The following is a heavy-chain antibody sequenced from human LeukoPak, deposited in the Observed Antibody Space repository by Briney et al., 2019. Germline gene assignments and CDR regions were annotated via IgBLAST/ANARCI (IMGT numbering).Heavy chain of an antibody. D-gene: IGHD3-22*01. J-gene: IGHJ4*02. CDR3: ARGTTYYYDSSGYPD. Sequence: PGGSLRLSCAASGFTFSSYWMHWVRQAPGKGVVWVSRINSDGSSTNYADSVKGGFTISRDNAKNTLYLQMNSLRAEDTAVYYCARGTTYYYDSSGYPDWGQGTLVTVSS. CDR2: INSDGSST. V-gene: IGHV3-74*01. CDR1: GFTFSSYW.